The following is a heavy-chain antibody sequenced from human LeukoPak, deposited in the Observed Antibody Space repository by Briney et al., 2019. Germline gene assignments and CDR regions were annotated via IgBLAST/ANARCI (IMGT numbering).Heavy chain of an antibody. V-gene: IGHV1-69*04. CDR2: IIPILGIA. J-gene: IGHJ4*02. D-gene: IGHD1-26*01. CDR3: ARGHSGSYYLDY. CDR1: GGTFSSYA. Sequence: SVMVSCKASGGTFSSYAISWVRQAPGQGLEWMGRIIPILGIANYARKFQGRVTITADKSTSTAYMELSSLRSEDTAVYYCARGHSGSYYLDYWGQGTLVTVSS.